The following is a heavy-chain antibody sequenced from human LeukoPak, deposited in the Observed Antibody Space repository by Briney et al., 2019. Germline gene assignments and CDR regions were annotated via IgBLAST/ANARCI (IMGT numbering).Heavy chain of an antibody. Sequence: GGSLRLSCAASGFTFSSYEMNWVRQAPGKGLEWVSYISSSGSTIYYADPVKGRFTISRDNAKNSLYLQMNSLRAEDTAVHYCARKNYYDSSSIDYWGQGTLVTVSS. J-gene: IGHJ4*02. CDR3: ARKNYYDSSSIDY. V-gene: IGHV3-48*03. CDR1: GFTFSSYE. CDR2: ISSSGSTI. D-gene: IGHD3-22*01.